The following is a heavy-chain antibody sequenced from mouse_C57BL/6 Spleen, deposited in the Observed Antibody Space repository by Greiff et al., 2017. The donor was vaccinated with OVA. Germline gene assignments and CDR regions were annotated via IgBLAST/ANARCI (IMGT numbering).Heavy chain of an antibody. J-gene: IGHJ4*01. CDR3: ARHDYDGGYAMDY. CDR1: GFTFSDYG. CDR2: ISSGSSTI. D-gene: IGHD2-4*01. V-gene: IGHV5-17*01. Sequence: EVQLVESGGGLVKPGGSLKLSCAASGFTFSDYGMHWVRQAPEKGLEWVAYISSGSSTIYYADTVKGRCTISRDNAKNTLFLQLTSLRSEDTAMYYCARHDYDGGYAMDYWGQGTSVTVSS.